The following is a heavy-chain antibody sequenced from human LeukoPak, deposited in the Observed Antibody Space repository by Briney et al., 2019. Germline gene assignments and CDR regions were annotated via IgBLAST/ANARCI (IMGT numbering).Heavy chain of an antibody. Sequence: GGSLRLSCAASEFTVSSNYVSWVRQAPGKGLEWVSVIYSGGSTYYADSVKGRFTISRDNSKNTLYLQMNSLRAEDTAVYYCARDIRGIVVVTNDAFDIWGQGTMVTVSS. CDR3: ARDIRGIVVVTNDAFDI. V-gene: IGHV3-66*01. CDR2: IYSGGST. J-gene: IGHJ3*02. CDR1: EFTVSSNY. D-gene: IGHD3-22*01.